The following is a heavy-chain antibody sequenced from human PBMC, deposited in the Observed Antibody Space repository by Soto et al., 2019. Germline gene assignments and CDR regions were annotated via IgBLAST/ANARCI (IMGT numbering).Heavy chain of an antibody. J-gene: IGHJ4*02. D-gene: IGHD3-3*01. V-gene: IGHV3-30*18. CDR3: AKTKVHYDFWSGYFDY. Sequence: QVQLVESGGGVVQPGRSLRLSCAASGFTFSSYVIHWVRQAPGKGLEWVAIISCDGSNKYYADSVKGRFTISRDNSKNTLFLQMNSLRPEDTAVYYCAKTKVHYDFWSGYFDYWGQGTLVIVSP. CDR2: ISCDGSNK. CDR1: GFTFSSYV.